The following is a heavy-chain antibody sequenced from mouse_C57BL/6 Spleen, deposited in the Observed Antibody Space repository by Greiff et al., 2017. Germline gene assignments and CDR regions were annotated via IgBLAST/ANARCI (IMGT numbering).Heavy chain of an antibody. D-gene: IGHD1-1*01. CDR3: ARHEGGACYYSGSSTAWFAY. J-gene: IGHJ3*01. CDR2: FYPGSGSI. Sequence: QVQLKQSGAELVKPGASVKLSCKASGYTFTEYTIHWVKQRSGQGLEWIGWFYPGSGSIKYNEKFKDKATLTADKSSSTVYMELSRLTSEDSAVXFCARHEGGACYYSGSSTAWFAYWGQGTLVTVSA. CDR1: GYTFTEYT. V-gene: IGHV1-62-2*01.